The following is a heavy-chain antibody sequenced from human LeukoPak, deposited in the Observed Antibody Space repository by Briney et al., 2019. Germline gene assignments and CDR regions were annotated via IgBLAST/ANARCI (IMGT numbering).Heavy chain of an antibody. J-gene: IGHJ4*02. CDR1: GYTFTGYY. CDR2: INPNSGGT. Sequence: GAPVKVSCKASGYTFTGYYMHWVRQAPGQGLEWMGWINPNSGGTNYAQKFQGRVTMTRDTSISTAYMELSRLRSDDTAVYYCAREYYYDRVVYFDYWGQGTLVTVSS. V-gene: IGHV1-2*02. D-gene: IGHD3-22*01. CDR3: AREYYYDRVVYFDY.